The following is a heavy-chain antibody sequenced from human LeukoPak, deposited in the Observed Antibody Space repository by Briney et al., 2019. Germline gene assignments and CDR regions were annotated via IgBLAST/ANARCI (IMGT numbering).Heavy chain of an antibody. V-gene: IGHV3-48*02. Sequence: PGGSLTLSCAASGFTFRSYSMDWVHQAPGKGLEWVSYINSSSSAIYYADSVRGRFTISRDDAKNSLYLQMNSLRDDDTAVYYCARGYYYDGSSYHSAFDMWGQGTMVTVSS. CDR2: INSSSSAI. J-gene: IGHJ3*02. CDR3: ARGYYYDGSSYHSAFDM. CDR1: GFTFRSYS. D-gene: IGHD3-22*01.